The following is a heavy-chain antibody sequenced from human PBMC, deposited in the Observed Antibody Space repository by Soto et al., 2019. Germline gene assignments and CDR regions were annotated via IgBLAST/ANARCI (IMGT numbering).Heavy chain of an antibody. CDR3: ARRTPATSPSTH. D-gene: IGHD2-15*01. V-gene: IGHV4-39*01. CDR2: TYYSGST. J-gene: IGHJ4*02. Sequence: QLQLQESGPGLVKPSETLSLTCTVSGGSISSSSYYWGWIRQPPGKGLECIGRTYYSGSTYYNPSLKSRAAISLDTSKNQFSRTRSSVTAAGTAVYYCARRTPATSPSTHWGKGPLVPVSS. CDR1: GGSISSSSYY.